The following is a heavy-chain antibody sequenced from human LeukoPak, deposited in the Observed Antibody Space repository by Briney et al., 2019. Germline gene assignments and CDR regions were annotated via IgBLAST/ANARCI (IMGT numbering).Heavy chain of an antibody. CDR1: GFTFSSYD. V-gene: IGHV3-48*03. CDR3: ARYSSSWHYYFDC. J-gene: IGHJ4*02. D-gene: IGHD6-13*01. CDR2: ISSSGNTI. Sequence: PGESLRLSCAASGFTFSSYDMNWVRQAPGKGLEWVSYISSSGNTIYYTDSVKGRFTISRDNAQNSLYLQMNSPRAEDTAVYYCARYSSSWHYYFDCWGQGTLVTVSS.